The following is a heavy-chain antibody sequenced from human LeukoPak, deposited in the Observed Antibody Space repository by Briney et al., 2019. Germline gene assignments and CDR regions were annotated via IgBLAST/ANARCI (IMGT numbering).Heavy chain of an antibody. CDR1: GFTFSSYG. D-gene: IGHD6-19*01. V-gene: IGHV3-30*02. J-gene: IGHJ6*04. CDR2: IRFDGSYN. Sequence: GGSLRLSCAASGFTFSSYGMHWVRQAPGKGLEWVAFIRFDGSYNSYSDSVKGRFTISRDNSKNTLYLQMNSLRAEDTAVYYCARDREWSRVYQYMDVWGKGTTVTVSS. CDR3: ARDREWSRVYQYMDV.